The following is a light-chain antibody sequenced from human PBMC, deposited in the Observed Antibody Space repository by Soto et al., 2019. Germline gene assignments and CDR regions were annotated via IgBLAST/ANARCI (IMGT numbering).Light chain of an antibody. CDR2: VTS. CDR3: LQDYNYPLT. J-gene: IGKJ4*01. CDR1: QDIRND. V-gene: IGKV1-6*01. Sequence: AIQMTQSPSSLSASVGDRVTITCRASQDIRNDLGWYQQKPGKAPKVLIYVTSNLQSGVPSRFSGSGSGTDFTPTISGLQPEDCATYYCLQDYNYPLTFGGGTKVDIK.